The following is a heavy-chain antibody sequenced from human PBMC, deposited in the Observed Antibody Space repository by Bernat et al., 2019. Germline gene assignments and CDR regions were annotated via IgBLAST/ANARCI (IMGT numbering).Heavy chain of an antibody. J-gene: IGHJ5*02. V-gene: IGHV3-33*01. CDR2: IWYDGSNK. CDR1: GFTFSSYG. CDR3: AGDWGGWRKSWFDP. Sequence: QVQLVESGGGVVQPGRSLRLSCAASGFTFSSYGMHWVRQAPGKGLEWVAVIWYDGSNKYYADSVKGRFTISRDNSKNTLYLQMNSLRAEDTAVYYCAGDWGGWRKSWFDPWGQGTLVTVSS. D-gene: IGHD6-19*01.